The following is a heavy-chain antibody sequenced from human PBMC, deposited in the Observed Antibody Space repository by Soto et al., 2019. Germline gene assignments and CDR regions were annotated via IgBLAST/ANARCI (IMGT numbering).Heavy chain of an antibody. J-gene: IGHJ4*02. CDR1: GFTFRNCW. CDR3: ERGGVELXDY. D-gene: IGHD1-7*01. CDR2: ISYYGRV. V-gene: IGHV3-74*01. Sequence: PGGSLRLSCAASGFTFRNCWMHWVRQAPGKGLVWVSRISYYGRVNYADYVEGRFPISRDDAKSELYLQMSSLRREDTAVYYCERGGVELXDYWGQGDLVTVS.